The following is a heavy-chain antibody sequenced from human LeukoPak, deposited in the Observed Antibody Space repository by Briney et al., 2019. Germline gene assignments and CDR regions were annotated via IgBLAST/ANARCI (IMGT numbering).Heavy chain of an antibody. CDR2: ISSSSSYI. D-gene: IGHD3-16*01. CDR1: RFTFSSYT. Sequence: GGSLRLSCAASRFTFSSYTMNWVRQAPGKGLEWVSSISSSSSYIYYADSVKGRFTISRDNAKNSLYLQMNSLRAEDTAVYYCARRFGAERDDYMDVWGKGTTVTVSS. CDR3: ARRFGAERDDYMDV. J-gene: IGHJ6*03. V-gene: IGHV3-21*01.